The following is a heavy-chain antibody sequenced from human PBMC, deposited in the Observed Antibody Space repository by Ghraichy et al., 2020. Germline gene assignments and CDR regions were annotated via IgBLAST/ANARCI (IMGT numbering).Heavy chain of an antibody. V-gene: IGHV1-8*01. CDR3: ARSVYYRGSGATHDSNWYPLDF. Sequence: ASVKVSCKASEYTFTSYDINWVRQATGQGLEWMGWMNPNSGNTGYAQKFQDRVSMTRDTSINTAYMELSSLTSDDTAIYYCARSVYYRGSGATHDSNWYPLDFWGQGTLVTVSS. D-gene: IGHD6-13*01. J-gene: IGHJ4*02. CDR1: EYTFTSYD. CDR2: MNPNSGNT.